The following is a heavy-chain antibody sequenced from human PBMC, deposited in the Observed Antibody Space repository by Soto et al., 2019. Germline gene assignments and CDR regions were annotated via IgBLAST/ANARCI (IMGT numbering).Heavy chain of an antibody. CDR3: ARLRRVDISGWCFDY. J-gene: IGHJ4*02. V-gene: IGHV4-34*01. CDR1: SGSFSGHY. CDR2: INHSGST. D-gene: IGHD6-19*01. Sequence: SETLSLTCVVYSGSFSGHYWSWIRQPPGKGLEWIGEINHSGSTNYNPSLKSRVTISVDTSKNQLSLELSSVTAADTAVYYCARLRRVDISGWCFDYWGQGTLVTVSS.